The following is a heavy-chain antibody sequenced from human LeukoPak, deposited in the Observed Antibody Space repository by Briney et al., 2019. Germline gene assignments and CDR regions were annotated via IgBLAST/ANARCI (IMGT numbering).Heavy chain of an antibody. CDR3: ARGWVPSDITMN. V-gene: IGHV3-74*01. CDR1: GFTFSDFW. Sequence: PGGSLTLSCAASGFTFSDFWMHWVRQAPGKGLVWVSRINSDESSTEYAHSVKRRFTISRDNAKNTLYLQMNSLRAEDTAVYYCARGWVPSDITMNWGQGTMVTVSS. J-gene: IGHJ3*01. CDR2: INSDESST. D-gene: IGHD3-22*01.